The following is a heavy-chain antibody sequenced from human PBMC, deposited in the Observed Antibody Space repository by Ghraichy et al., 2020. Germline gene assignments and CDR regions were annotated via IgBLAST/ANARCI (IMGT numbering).Heavy chain of an antibody. J-gene: IGHJ4*02. V-gene: IGHV4-34*01. CDR3: VRGLHELNYAFDY. CDR2: INHSGST. Sequence: SQTLSLTCAIYGGSFHDYYCNWVRQSPGKGLEWIGEINHSGSTNYNQSLKSRVTISGDTSKKQFSLKLRSVTAADTAVYYCVRGLHELNYAFDYWGQGTLVTVSS. D-gene: IGHD3-16*01. CDR1: GGSFHDYY.